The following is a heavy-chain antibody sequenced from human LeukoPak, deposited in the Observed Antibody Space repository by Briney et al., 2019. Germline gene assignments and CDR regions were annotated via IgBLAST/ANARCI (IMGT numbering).Heavy chain of an antibody. J-gene: IGHJ4*02. D-gene: IGHD5-18*01. CDR3: AKASGYSYGKYFFDS. V-gene: IGHV3-23*01. CDR1: GFTFSSYA. Sequence: PGGSLRLSCTASGFTFSSYAMNWVRQAPGKGLEWVSSITSSGDATYYADSVKGRFTISRDNSKNTVYLQMNSLRAEDTAVYYCAKASGYSYGKYFFDSWGQGALVTVSS. CDR2: ITSSGDAT.